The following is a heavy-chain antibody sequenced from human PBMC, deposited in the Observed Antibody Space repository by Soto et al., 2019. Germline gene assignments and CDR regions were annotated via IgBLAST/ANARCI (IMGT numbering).Heavy chain of an antibody. CDR1: GGSISSGGYY. V-gene: IGHV4-31*03. CDR3: ASLGPTIDY. Sequence: SETLSLTCTVSGGSISSGGYYWSWIRQHPGKGLEWIGYIYYSGSTYYNPSLKSRVTLSVDTSKKQVSLKLTSVTAADAAVYYCASLGPTIDYWGQGVLVTVSS. CDR2: IYYSGST. J-gene: IGHJ4*02. D-gene: IGHD1-26*01.